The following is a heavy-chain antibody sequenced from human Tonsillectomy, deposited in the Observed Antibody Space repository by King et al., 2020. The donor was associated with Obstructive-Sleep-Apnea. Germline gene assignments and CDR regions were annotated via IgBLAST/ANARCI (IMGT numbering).Heavy chain of an antibody. CDR2: INPSGGST. CDR1: GYTFTSYY. D-gene: IGHD3-10*01. V-gene: IGHV1-46*01. J-gene: IGHJ6*02. Sequence: VQLVESGAEVKKPGASVKVSCKASGYTFTSYYMHWVRQAPGQGLEWMGIINPSGGSTSYAQKFQGRVTMTRDTSTSTVYMELSSLRSEDTAVYYCAESVVRGVIMAKAGYYYGMDVWGQGTTVTVSS. CDR3: AESVVRGVIMAKAGYYYGMDV.